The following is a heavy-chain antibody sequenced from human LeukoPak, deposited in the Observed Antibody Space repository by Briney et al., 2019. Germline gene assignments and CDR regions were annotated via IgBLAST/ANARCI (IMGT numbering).Heavy chain of an antibody. CDR3: AKDPYGDYPIDY. CDR2: ISYDGSNK. Sequence: GGSLRLSCAASGFTFSSYGMHWVRQAPGKGLEWVAVISYDGSNKYYADSVKGRFTISRDNSKNTLYLQMNSLRAEDTAVYYCAKDPYGDYPIDYWGQGTLVTVSS. CDR1: GFTFSSYG. J-gene: IGHJ4*02. D-gene: IGHD4-17*01. V-gene: IGHV3-30*18.